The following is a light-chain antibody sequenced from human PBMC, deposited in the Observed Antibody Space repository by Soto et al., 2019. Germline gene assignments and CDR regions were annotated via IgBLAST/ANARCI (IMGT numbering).Light chain of an antibody. Sequence: EIVLTHSPGTLSLSPGERSTLSCRASQSVSSYLAWYQQKPGQAPRLLIYDASNRATGIPARFSGSGSGTDFTLTISCLEPEDFAVYYCQHRSNWPLTFGGGTKVDIK. CDR1: QSVSSY. V-gene: IGKV3-11*01. CDR3: QHRSNWPLT. J-gene: IGKJ4*01. CDR2: DAS.